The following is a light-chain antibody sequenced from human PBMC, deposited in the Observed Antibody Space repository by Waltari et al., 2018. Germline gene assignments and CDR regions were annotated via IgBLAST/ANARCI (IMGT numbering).Light chain of an antibody. Sequence: QFALTQPGAVYGSPGHLITISVSGTNSDIGGYNFFCWYKQHPGKAPKLMIFDVSMRPSGVSIRFSGSKSGNTASLTISGLQPDDKADYYCSSYTSSATYVFGTGTKVTVL. J-gene: IGLJ1*01. CDR3: SSYTSSATYV. CDR1: NSDIGGYNF. V-gene: IGLV2-14*03. CDR2: DVS.